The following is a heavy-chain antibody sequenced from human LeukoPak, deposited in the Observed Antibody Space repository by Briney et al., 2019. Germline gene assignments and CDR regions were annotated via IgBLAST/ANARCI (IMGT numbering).Heavy chain of an antibody. CDR2: IYYSGST. CDR1: GDSIISSSHY. CDR3: ARHWTGYYYYGMDV. V-gene: IGHV4-39*01. D-gene: IGHD3/OR15-3a*01. Sequence: PSESLSLACTVFGDSIISSSHYWGWFRQPPGKGLEWIGSIYYSGSTHFNPPLQSRVTMSVDASKHQFSLKLSPVTAADTAGYYCARHWTGYYYYGMDVWGQGTTVTVSS. J-gene: IGHJ6*01.